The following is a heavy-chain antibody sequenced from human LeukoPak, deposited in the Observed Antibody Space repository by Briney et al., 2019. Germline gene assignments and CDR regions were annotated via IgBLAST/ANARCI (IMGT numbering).Heavy chain of an antibody. J-gene: IGHJ6*03. CDR1: GGSISSYY. Sequence: SETLSLTCTVSGGSISSYYWRWIRQPAGKALEWIGRIYTSGSTNYNPSLKSRVTMSVDTSKNQFSLKLSSVTAADTAVYYCAGCDTIFGVAPCYYYYYMDVWGKGTTVTVSS. CDR2: IYTSGST. D-gene: IGHD3-3*01. CDR3: AGCDTIFGVAPCYYYYYMDV. V-gene: IGHV4-4*07.